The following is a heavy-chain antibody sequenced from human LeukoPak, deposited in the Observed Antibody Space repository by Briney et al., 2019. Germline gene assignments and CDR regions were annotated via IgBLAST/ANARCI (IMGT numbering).Heavy chain of an antibody. CDR3: AGGSGYLIDY. J-gene: IGHJ4*02. Sequence: GGSLRLSCAVPGFTLSSYWMTWVRQAPGKGLEWEANIKQDGSQKEYVDSVKGRFTISRDNTKGSLYLQMDSLRVEDTAVYYCAGGSGYLIDYWGQGTLVTVSS. D-gene: IGHD3-22*01. V-gene: IGHV3-7*01. CDR1: GFTLSSYW. CDR2: IKQDGSQK.